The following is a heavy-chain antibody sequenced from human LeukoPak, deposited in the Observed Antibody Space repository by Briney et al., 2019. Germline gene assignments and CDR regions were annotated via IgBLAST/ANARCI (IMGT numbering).Heavy chain of an antibody. CDR3: ASSPTYYCSSTSCYQNAFVI. CDR1: GYSISSGYY. J-gene: IGHJ3*02. D-gene: IGHD2-2*01. Sequence: KPSETLSLTCAVSGYSISSGYYWGWIRQPPGKGLEWIGSIYHSGSTYYNPSLKSRVTISVDTSKNQFSLKLSSVTAADTAVYYCASSPTYYCSSTSCYQNAFVIWGQGTMVTVSS. V-gene: IGHV4-38-2*01. CDR2: IYHSGST.